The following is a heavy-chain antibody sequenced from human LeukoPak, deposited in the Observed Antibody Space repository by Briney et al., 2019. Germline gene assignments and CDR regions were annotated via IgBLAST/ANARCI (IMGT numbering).Heavy chain of an antibody. CDR1: GFTFSSYS. J-gene: IGHJ4*02. CDR3: ARAYGDYVVVVDY. V-gene: IGHV3-21*01. Sequence: GGSLRLSCAASGFTFSSYSMDWVRQAPGKGLEWVSSISSSSSYIYYADSVKGRFTISRDNAKNSLYLQMNSLRAEDTAVYYCARAYGDYVVVVDYWGQGTLVTVSS. CDR2: ISSSSSYI. D-gene: IGHD4-17*01.